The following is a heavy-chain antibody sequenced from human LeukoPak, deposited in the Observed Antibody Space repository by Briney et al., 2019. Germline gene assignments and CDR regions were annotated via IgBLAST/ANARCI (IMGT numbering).Heavy chain of an antibody. D-gene: IGHD3-22*01. V-gene: IGHV1-2*02. CDR3: ARVGGHYYDSSGYSRALVY. CDR1: GYTFTGYY. Sequence: ASVKVSCKASGYTFTGYYMHWVRQAPGQGLEWMGWINPNSGGTNYAQKFQGRVTMTRDTSISTAYMELSRLRSDDTAVYYCARVGGHYYDSSGYSRALVYWGQGTRVTVSS. J-gene: IGHJ4*02. CDR2: INPNSGGT.